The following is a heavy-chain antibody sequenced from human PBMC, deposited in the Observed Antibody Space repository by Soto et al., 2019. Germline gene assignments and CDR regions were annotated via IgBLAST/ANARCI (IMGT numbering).Heavy chain of an antibody. D-gene: IGHD4-4*01. CDR1: GGTFSSYA. J-gene: IGHJ6*02. CDR2: IIPIFGTA. CDR3: ARDGGLYSNYVRPKRGSKYGMDV. V-gene: IGHV1-69*13. Sequence: EASVKVSCKASGGTFSSYAISWVRPAPGQGLEWMGGIIPIFGTANYAQKFQGRVTITADESTSTAYMELSSLRSEDTAVYYCARDGGLYSNYVRPKRGSKYGMDVWGQGTTVTVSS.